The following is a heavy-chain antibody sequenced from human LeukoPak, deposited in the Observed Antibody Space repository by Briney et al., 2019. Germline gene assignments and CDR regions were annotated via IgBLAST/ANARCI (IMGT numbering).Heavy chain of an antibody. CDR1: GGSFSGYY. J-gene: IGHJ4*02. CDR2: INHSGST. V-gene: IGHV4-34*01. D-gene: IGHD3-22*01. CDR3: ARGLGAYYDSSFGY. Sequence: PSETLSLTCAVCGGSFSGYYWSWIRQPPGRGLEWIGEINHSGSTNYNPSLKSRVTISVDTSKNQFSLKLSSVTAADTAVYYCARGLGAYYDSSFGYWGQGTLVTVSS.